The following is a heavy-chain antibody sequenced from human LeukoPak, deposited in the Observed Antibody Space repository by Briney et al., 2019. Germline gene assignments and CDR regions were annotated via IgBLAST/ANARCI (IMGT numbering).Heavy chain of an antibody. D-gene: IGHD2-21*02. CDR2: IHQDGNEK. J-gene: IGHJ4*02. CDR3: ARGDDFSGDY. CDR1: GFTFRTYW. Sequence: GGSLRLCCAASGFTFRTYWMSWVRQAPGKGLEWVANIHQDGNEKYYVDSVKGRFTISRNNAKNSLYLQMNSLRVDNTAVYYVARGDDFSGDYWGQGTLVTVSS. V-gene: IGHV3-7*04.